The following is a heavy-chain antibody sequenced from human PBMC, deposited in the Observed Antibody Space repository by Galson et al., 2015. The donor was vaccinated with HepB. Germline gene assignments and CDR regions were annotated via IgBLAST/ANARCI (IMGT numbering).Heavy chain of an antibody. CDR1: GFIFSRYW. D-gene: IGHD2/OR15-2a*01. Sequence: SLRLSCAASGFIFSRYWMHWVRRAPGKGLVWISHIKGDGSRTDYADSVRGRFIISRDNAKNTLYLQMSGLRAEDTALYYCIRDFNAPEGSWGQGTLVTVSS. CDR3: IRDFNAPEGS. V-gene: IGHV3-74*01. J-gene: IGHJ5*02. CDR2: IKGDGSRT.